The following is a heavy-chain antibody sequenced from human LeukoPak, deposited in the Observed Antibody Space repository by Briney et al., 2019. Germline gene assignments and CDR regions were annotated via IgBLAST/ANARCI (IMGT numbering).Heavy chain of an antibody. CDR1: GGSISSYY. CDR3: ARGYCSGGSCYSYYYYNYMDV. J-gene: IGHJ6*03. Sequence: SETLPLTCTVSGGSISSYYWSWIRQPPGKGLEWIGYIYYSGSTNYNPSLKSRVTISVDTSKNQFSLKLSSVTAADTAVYYCARGYCSGGSCYSYYYYNYMDVWGKGTTVTVSS. CDR2: IYYSGST. D-gene: IGHD2-15*01. V-gene: IGHV4-59*12.